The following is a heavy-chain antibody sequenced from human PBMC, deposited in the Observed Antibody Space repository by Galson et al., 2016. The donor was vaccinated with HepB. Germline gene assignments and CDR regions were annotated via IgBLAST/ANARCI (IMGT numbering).Heavy chain of an antibody. D-gene: IGHD6-19*01. CDR1: GYTFSCCG. Sequence: SVKVSCKASGYTFSCCGINWVRQAPGQGLEWLGWISGYNGHTIHAQKFQERVTMTTDTSTNTAYMALKNLTSDDTAGYYCARGNSSGWNYDGMDVWGQGTTVTVSS. CDR3: ARGNSSGWNYDGMDV. J-gene: IGHJ6*01. V-gene: IGHV1-18*01. CDR2: ISGYNGHT.